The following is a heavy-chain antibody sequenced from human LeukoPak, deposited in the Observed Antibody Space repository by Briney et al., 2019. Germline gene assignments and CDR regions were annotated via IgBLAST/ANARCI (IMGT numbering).Heavy chain of an antibody. V-gene: IGHV4-59*01. D-gene: IGHD3-22*01. CDR1: GGSISSYY. Sequence: SETLSLTCTVSGGSISSYYWSWIRQPPGKGLEWIGYIYYSGSTNYNPSLKSRVTISVDTSKNQFTLKLSSVTAADTAVYYCARGGRHYYDSRSAFDIWGQGTMVTVSS. CDR3: ARGGRHYYDSRSAFDI. CDR2: IYYSGST. J-gene: IGHJ3*02.